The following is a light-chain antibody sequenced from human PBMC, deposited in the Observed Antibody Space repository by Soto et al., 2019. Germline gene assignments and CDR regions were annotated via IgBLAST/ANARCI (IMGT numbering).Light chain of an antibody. J-gene: IGKJ1*01. CDR1: QSISDW. V-gene: IGKV1-5*03. Sequence: DIQMTQSPSTLSASVGDRVTITCRASQSISDWLAWYQQKPGKAPKLLIFKASSLESGVQSRFSGSGSATEFTLTISSLQPDEFATYYCQHYNSYPWTFGQGTKVEIK. CDR3: QHYNSYPWT. CDR2: KAS.